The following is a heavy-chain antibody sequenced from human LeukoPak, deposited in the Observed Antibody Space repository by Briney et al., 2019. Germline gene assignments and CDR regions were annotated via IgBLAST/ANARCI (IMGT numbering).Heavy chain of an antibody. CDR2: ISYDGSNK. J-gene: IGHJ4*02. CDR3: AKDPTAHYDFWSGYSRYYFDY. D-gene: IGHD3-3*01. Sequence: GGSLRLSCAASGFTFSSYGMHWVRQAPGKGLEWVAVISYDGSNKYYADSVKGRFTLSRDNSKNTLYLQMNSLRAEDTAVYYCAKDPTAHYDFWSGYSRYYFDYWGQGTLVTVSS. V-gene: IGHV3-30*18. CDR1: GFTFSSYG.